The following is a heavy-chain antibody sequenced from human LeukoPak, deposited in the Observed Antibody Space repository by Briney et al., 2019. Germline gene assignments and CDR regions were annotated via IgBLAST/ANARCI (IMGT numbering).Heavy chain of an antibody. CDR2: ISSSSSYI. J-gene: IGHJ6*03. CDR1: GFTFSSYS. V-gene: IGHV3-21*01. D-gene: IGHD2-15*01. CDR3: ARDGAYCSGGSCYFSNYYYMDV. Sequence: GTSLRLSCAASGFTFSSYSMNWVRQAPGKGLEWVSSISSSSSYIYYADSVKGRFTISRDNAKNSLYLQMNSLRAEDTAVYYCARDGAYCSGGSCYFSNYYYMDVWGKGTTVTVSS.